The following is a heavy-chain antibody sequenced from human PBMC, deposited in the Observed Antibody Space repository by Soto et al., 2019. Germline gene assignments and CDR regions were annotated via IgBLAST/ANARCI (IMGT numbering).Heavy chain of an antibody. CDR2: ISGSGGST. J-gene: IGHJ4*02. CDR3: AKGRGYCSSTSCYVGSDY. D-gene: IGHD2-2*01. CDR1: GFTFSSYA. Sequence: EVQLLESGGGLVQPGGSLRLSCAASGFTFSSYAMSWVRQAPGKGLEWVAAISGSGGSTYYADSVKGRFTISRDNSKNPLYLQMNSRRAEDTAVYYCAKGRGYCSSTSCYVGSDYWGQGTLVTVSA. V-gene: IGHV3-23*01.